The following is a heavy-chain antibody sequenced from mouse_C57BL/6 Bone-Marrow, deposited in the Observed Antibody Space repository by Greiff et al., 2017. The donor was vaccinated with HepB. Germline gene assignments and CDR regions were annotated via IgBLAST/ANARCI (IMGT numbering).Heavy chain of an antibody. CDR1: GYTFTTYP. CDR2: FHPYNDDT. CDR3: ARRINFDYAIDY. Sequence: VQLQQSGAELVKPGASVKMSCKASGYTFTTYPIEWMKQSHGKCLEWIGNFHPYNDDTKYNEKFKGKATLTVEKSSSTVYLDLSRLTSDVSAVYFCARRINFDYAIDYWGQEASVTLSS. V-gene: IGHV1-47*01. D-gene: IGHD1-1*01. J-gene: IGHJ4*01.